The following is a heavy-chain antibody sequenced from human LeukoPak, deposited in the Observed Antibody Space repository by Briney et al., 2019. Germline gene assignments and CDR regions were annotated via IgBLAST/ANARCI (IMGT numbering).Heavy chain of an antibody. V-gene: IGHV3-30*18. J-gene: IGHJ4*02. CDR1: GFTFSSYG. D-gene: IGHD3-22*01. CDR2: ISYDGSNK. CDR3: AKDDYYDSSGPPLGY. Sequence: GGSLRLSCAASGFTFSSYGMHWVRQAPGKGLEWVAVISYDGSNKYYADSVKGRFTISRDNSKNTLYLQMNSLRAEDTAVYYCAKDDYYDSSGPPLGYWGQGTLVTVSS.